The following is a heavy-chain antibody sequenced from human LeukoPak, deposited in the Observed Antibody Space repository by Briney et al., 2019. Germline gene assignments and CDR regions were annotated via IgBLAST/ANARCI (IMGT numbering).Heavy chain of an antibody. V-gene: IGHV4-59*01. CDR3: ARGSSSLPWFDP. CDR2: IYYSGST. J-gene: IGHJ5*02. D-gene: IGHD6-13*01. Sequence: PSETLSLTCTVSGGSISSYYRSWIRQPPGKGLEWIGYIYYSGSTNYNPSLKSRVTISVDTSKNQFSLKLSSVTAADTAVYYCARGSSSLPWFDPWGQGTLVTVSS. CDR1: GGSISSYY.